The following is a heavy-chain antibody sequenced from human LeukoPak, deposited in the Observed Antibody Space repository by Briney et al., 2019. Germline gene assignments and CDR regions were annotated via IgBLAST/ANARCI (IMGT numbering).Heavy chain of an antibody. CDR3: ARFGPYYYDSSGYERDAFDI. CDR1: GYTFTGYY. CDR2: INPNSGGT. V-gene: IGHV1-2*02. J-gene: IGHJ3*02. Sequence: ASVKVSCKASGYTFTGYYMHWVRQAPGQGLEWMGWINPNSGGTNYAQKFQGRVTMTRDTSISTAYMELSRLRSDDTAVYYCARFGPYYYDSSGYERDAFDIWGQGTMVTVSS. D-gene: IGHD3-22*01.